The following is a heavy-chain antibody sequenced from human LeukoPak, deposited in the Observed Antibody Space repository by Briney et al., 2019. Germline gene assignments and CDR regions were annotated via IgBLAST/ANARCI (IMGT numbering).Heavy chain of an antibody. CDR1: GFTFSSYW. V-gene: IGHV3-7*01. J-gene: IGHJ4*02. Sequence: GSLRLSCAASGFTFSSYWMSWVRQAPGKGLEWVANIKQDGSEKYYVDSVKGRFTISRDNAKNSLYLQMNSLRDEDTAVYYCARELGDGYNYGRGYFDYWGQGTLVTVSS. CDR3: ARELGDGYNYGRGYFDY. CDR2: IKQDGSEK. D-gene: IGHD5-24*01.